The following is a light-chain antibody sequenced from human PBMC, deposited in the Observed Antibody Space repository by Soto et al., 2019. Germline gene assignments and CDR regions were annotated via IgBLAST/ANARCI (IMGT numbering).Light chain of an antibody. CDR2: DGR. V-gene: IGLV2-23*01. CDR1: SSDVGIYTL. J-gene: IGLJ1*01. Sequence: QSVLTQPASVSGSPGQSITISCTGTSSDVGIYTLFSLYQQHPRKAPKLMSDDGRKRPSVVSNRFSGSKSGNTASLTLFGFQAENEADYYCCSYTGSSTYGFGTGTKVTV. CDR3: CSYTGSSTYG.